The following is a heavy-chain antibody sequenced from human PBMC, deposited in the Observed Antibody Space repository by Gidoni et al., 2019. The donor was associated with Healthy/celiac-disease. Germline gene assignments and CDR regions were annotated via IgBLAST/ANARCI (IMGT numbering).Heavy chain of an antibody. D-gene: IGHD2-2*01. CDR2: ISSSSSTR. J-gene: IGHJ6*03. V-gene: IGHV3-48*04. CDR3: ASSDCSSTSCYERDYYYYYMDV. CDR1: GFPFRSSS. Sequence: EVQLVESGGGLVQPGGSLSLSCAASGFPFRSSSLNWVRQAPGQGLEWGSYISSSSSTRYYADSVKGRVTISRDNAKNSLYLQMNSRRAEDTAVYYCASSDCSSTSCYERDYYYYYMDVWGKGTTVTVSS.